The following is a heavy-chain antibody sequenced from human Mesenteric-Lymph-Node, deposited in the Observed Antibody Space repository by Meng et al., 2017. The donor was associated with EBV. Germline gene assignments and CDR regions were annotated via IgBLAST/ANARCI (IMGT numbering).Heavy chain of an antibody. J-gene: IGHJ4*02. D-gene: IGHD4-17*01. CDR3: ATAYGDYFEGFDY. Sequence: VQPVQSGAEVKKPGATVKISCQVSGYTFTDYYMHWVQQAPGKGLEWMGLVDPEDGKTIYAEKFQGRITITADTSTDTSYMELSSLRSEDTAVYYCATAYGDYFEGFDYWGQGTLVTVSS. CDR2: VDPEDGKT. V-gene: IGHV1-69-2*01. CDR1: GYTFTDYY.